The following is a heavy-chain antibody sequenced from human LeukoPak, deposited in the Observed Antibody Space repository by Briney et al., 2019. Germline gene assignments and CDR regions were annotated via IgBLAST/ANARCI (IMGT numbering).Heavy chain of an antibody. J-gene: IGHJ4*02. V-gene: IGHV4-59*01. CDR2: IYYSGST. CDR3: ARGSRGELLWFGELTRYYFDY. Sequence: SETLSLTCTVSGGSISSYYWSWIRQPPGKGLEWLGYIYYSGSTNYNPPLKSRVTISVDTSKNQFSLKLSSVTAADTAVYYCARGSRGELLWFGELTRYYFDYWGQGTLVTVSS. CDR1: GGSISSYY. D-gene: IGHD3-10*01.